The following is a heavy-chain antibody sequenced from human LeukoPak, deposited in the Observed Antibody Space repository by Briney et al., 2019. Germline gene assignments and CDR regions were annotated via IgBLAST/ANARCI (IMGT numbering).Heavy chain of an antibody. CDR1: GFTFSSYW. D-gene: IGHD3-22*01. Sequence: PGGSLRLSCAASGFTFSSYWMHWVRQAPGKGLVWVSRIHGDGSTTSYADSVKGRFTISRDNAKNTLYLQMNSLRAEDTAVYYCAKDYYDSSGYPYWYFDLWGRGTLVTVSS. V-gene: IGHV3-74*01. CDR3: AKDYYDSSGYPYWYFDL. J-gene: IGHJ2*01. CDR2: IHGDGSTT.